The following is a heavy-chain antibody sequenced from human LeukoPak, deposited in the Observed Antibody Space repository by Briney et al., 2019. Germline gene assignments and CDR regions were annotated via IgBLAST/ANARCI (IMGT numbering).Heavy chain of an antibody. CDR3: AKAKTYFYDSGGYYFDY. CDR2: ISWNSGSI. D-gene: IGHD3-22*01. V-gene: IGHV3-9*01. Sequence: GGSLRLSCAASGFTFDDYAMHWVRQAPGKGLEWVSGISWNSGSIDYADSVRGRFTISRDNAKNSLYLQMKSLRAEDTALYYCAKAKTYFYDSGGYYFDYWGQGTLVTVSS. J-gene: IGHJ4*02. CDR1: GFTFDDYA.